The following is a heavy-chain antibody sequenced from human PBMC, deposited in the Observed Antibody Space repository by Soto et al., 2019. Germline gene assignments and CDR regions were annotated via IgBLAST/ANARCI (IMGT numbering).Heavy chain of an antibody. CDR2: IYNSGST. Sequence: PSETLSLTCAVSGGSFTGNYWSWIRQPPGKGLEWIGYIYNSGSTNYNPSLRSQVTISLDTSKNHFSLTLSSVTAADTAVYYCARHYDYGGNSCYFDYWGQGTLVTVSS. D-gene: IGHD4-17*01. J-gene: IGHJ4*02. CDR1: GGSFTGNY. CDR3: ARHYDYGGNSCYFDY. V-gene: IGHV4-59*08.